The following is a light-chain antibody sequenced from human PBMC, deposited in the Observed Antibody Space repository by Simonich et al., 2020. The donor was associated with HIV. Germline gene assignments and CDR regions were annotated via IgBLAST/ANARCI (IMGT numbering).Light chain of an antibody. Sequence: DIQMTQSPSSLSASVGDRVTITCRASQSISSYLNWYHQKPGKAPKLRIYAASSLQSRGPSRVSGSGSGTDFALTISSLQPEDFATYFCQQIYSTPLTFGGGTKLEIK. CDR3: QQIYSTPLT. CDR1: QSISSY. J-gene: IGKJ4*01. CDR2: AAS. V-gene: IGKV1-39*01.